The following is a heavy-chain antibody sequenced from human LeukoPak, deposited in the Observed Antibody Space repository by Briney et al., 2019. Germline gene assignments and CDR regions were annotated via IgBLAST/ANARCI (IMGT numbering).Heavy chain of an antibody. CDR2: ISYDGSDK. V-gene: IGHV3-30*18. Sequence: GGSLRLFCAASRFTFSSYNMKWVRQAPGKGLEWVAVISYDGSDKDYADSVKGRFTISRDNSKNTLYLQMNSLRAEDTAVYYCAKDRTGGTYYFAIDYWGQGTLVTVSS. D-gene: IGHD1-26*01. CDR3: AKDRTGGTYYFAIDY. CDR1: RFTFSSYN. J-gene: IGHJ4*02.